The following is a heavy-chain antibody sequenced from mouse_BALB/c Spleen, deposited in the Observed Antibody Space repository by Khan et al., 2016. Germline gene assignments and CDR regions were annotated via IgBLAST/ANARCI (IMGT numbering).Heavy chain of an antibody. CDR2: IDPENGDT. D-gene: IGHD1-1*01. CDR1: VSNIKDYY. CDR3: NAIYYGSDVYFDY. J-gene: IGHJ2*01. V-gene: IGHV14-4*02. Sequence: VQLQQSGAELVRSGASVKLSCTASVSNIKDYYMHWVKQRPEQGLEWIGWIDPENGDTEYAPKFQGKATMTADTSYNAAYLQFSSLTSEDSAVYYCNAIYYGSDVYFDYWGQGTTLTVSS.